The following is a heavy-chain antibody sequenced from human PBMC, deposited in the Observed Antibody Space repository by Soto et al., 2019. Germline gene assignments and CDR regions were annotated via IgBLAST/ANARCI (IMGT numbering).Heavy chain of an antibody. Sequence: SETLSLTCTVSGGSISSGGYYWSWIRQHPGEGLEWIGYIYYSGSTYYNPSLKSRVTISVDTSKNQFSLKLSSVTAADTAVYYCARLNYYGSGSYLYYYYGMDVWGQGTTVTVSS. CDR2: IYYSGST. D-gene: IGHD3-10*01. J-gene: IGHJ6*02. V-gene: IGHV4-31*03. CDR1: GGSISSGGYY. CDR3: ARLNYYGSGSYLYYYYGMDV.